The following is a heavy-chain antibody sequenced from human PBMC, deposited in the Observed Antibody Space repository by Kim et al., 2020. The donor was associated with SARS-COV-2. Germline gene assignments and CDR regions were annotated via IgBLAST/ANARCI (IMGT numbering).Heavy chain of an antibody. CDR1: GGSISSYY. CDR3: ARKYYDILTGPFLDAFDI. CDR2: IYYSGST. D-gene: IGHD3-9*01. J-gene: IGHJ3*02. Sequence: SETLSLTCTVSGGSISSYYWSWIRQPPGKGLEWIGYIYYSGSTNYNPSLKSRVTISVDTSKNQFSLKLSSVTAADTAVYYCARKYYDILTGPFLDAFDIWGQGTMVTVSS. V-gene: IGHV4-59*08.